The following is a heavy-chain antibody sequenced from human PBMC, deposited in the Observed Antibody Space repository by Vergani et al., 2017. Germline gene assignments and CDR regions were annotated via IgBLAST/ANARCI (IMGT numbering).Heavy chain of an antibody. CDR2: IWYDGSNK. D-gene: IGHD1-26*01. CDR3: ARDKALGATAIQH. V-gene: IGHV3-33*08. Sequence: VQLVESGGGLVKPGGSLRLSCAASGFTFSSYGMHWVRQAPGKGLEWVAVIWYDGSNKYYADSVKGRFTISRDNSKNTLYLQMNSLRAEDTAVYYCARDKALGATAIQHWGQGTLVTVSS. CDR1: GFTFSSYG. J-gene: IGHJ1*01.